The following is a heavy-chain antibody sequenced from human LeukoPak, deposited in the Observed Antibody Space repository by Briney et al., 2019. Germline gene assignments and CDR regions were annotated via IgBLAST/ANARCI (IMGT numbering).Heavy chain of an antibody. CDR3: AKDVGYCSGGSCYWFDS. CDR2: ISYDGSNK. CDR1: GFTFSSYG. Sequence: GGSLRLSCAASGFTFSSYGMHWVRQAPGKGLEWVAVISYDGSNKYCADSVKGRFTISRDSSKSMVYLQMNSLRVEDTAVYYCAKDVGYCSGGSCYWFDSWGQGTLVTVSS. D-gene: IGHD2-15*01. V-gene: IGHV3-30*18. J-gene: IGHJ5*01.